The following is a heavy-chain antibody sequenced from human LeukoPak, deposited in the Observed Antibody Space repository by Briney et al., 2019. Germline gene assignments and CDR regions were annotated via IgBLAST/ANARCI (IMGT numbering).Heavy chain of an antibody. Sequence: PGGSLRLSCVASGFPFSSYWMHWVRQAPGKGLEWVSAISGSGGSTYYADSVKGRFTISRDNSKNTLYLQMNSLRAEDTAVYYCAKLFSASSGWYYPFDYWGQGTLVTVSS. D-gene: IGHD6-19*01. J-gene: IGHJ4*02. CDR2: ISGSGGST. CDR3: AKLFSASSGWYYPFDY. CDR1: GFPFSSYW. V-gene: IGHV3-23*01.